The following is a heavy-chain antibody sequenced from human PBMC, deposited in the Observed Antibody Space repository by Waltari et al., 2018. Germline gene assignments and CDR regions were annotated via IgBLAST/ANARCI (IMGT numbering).Heavy chain of an antibody. Sequence: EVQLVESGGGLVKPGGSLRLSCAASGFTFSSYSMNWVRQAPGKGLGWVSSISSSSSYIYYADSVKGRFTISRDNAKNSLYLQMNSLRAEDTAVYYCARVLRVVTAKNGMDVWGQGTTVTVSS. D-gene: IGHD2-21*02. CDR3: ARVLRVVTAKNGMDV. CDR1: GFTFSSYS. J-gene: IGHJ6*02. V-gene: IGHV3-21*04. CDR2: ISSSSSYI.